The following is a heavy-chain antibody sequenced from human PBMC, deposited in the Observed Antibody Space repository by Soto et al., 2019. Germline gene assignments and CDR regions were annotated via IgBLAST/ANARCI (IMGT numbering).Heavy chain of an antibody. V-gene: IGHV1-18*01. CDR3: ARTVEYDSIPYYYADF. D-gene: IGHD2-21*01. CDR1: GYTFNTYA. Sequence: ASVKVSCKASGYTFNTYAISWVRQAPGQGLEWMRWISGYNGNTNYAQTLQGRGTMTTDTSTSTAYLELRSLRSDDTAVYYCARTVEYDSIPYYYADFWGQGTLVTVS. CDR2: ISGYNGNT. J-gene: IGHJ4*01.